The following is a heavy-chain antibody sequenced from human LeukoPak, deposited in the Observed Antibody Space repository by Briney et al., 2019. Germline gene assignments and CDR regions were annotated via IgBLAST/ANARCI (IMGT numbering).Heavy chain of an antibody. Sequence: GSSVKVSCKASGGTCSSYAISWVRQAPGQGLEWRGRIIPIFGTANYAQKFQGRVTITTDESTSTVYMELSSLRSEDTAVYYCARAFGAAAGYDYWGQGTLVTVSS. D-gene: IGHD6-13*01. CDR2: IIPIFGTA. J-gene: IGHJ4*02. CDR3: ARAFGAAAGYDY. CDR1: GGTCSSYA. V-gene: IGHV1-69*05.